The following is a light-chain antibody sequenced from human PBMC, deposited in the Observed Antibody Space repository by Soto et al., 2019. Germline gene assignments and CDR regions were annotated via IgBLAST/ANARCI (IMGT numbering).Light chain of an antibody. V-gene: IGKV3D-11*02. CDR2: DAS. Sequence: EFVMTQSPATLSVSPGERATLSCRASHSVSSNLAWYQQKPGQAPRLLIYDASNRATGIPARFSGSGSGTDFTLTINSLEPEDFAVYYCQQRSNWQTFGQGTKVDIK. CDR3: QQRSNWQT. CDR1: HSVSSN. J-gene: IGKJ1*01.